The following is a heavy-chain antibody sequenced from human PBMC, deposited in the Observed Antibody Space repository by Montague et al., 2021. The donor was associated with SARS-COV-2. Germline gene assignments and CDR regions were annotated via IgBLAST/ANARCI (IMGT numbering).Heavy chain of an antibody. CDR1: GITFSSYA. Sequence: LRLSCAASGITFSSYAMHWVRQAPGKGLEWVAVISYDGSNKYYADPVKGRSTISRDNSKNTLYLQMNSLRAEDTAVYYCAREGLSGSYYGFLDYWGQGTLVTVSS. D-gene: IGHD3-10*01. J-gene: IGHJ4*02. CDR3: AREGLSGSYYGFLDY. CDR2: ISYDGSNK. V-gene: IGHV3-30-3*01.